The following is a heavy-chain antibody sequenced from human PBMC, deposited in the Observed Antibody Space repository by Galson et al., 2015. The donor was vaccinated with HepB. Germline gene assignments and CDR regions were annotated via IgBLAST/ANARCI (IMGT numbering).Heavy chain of an antibody. J-gene: IGHJ4*02. CDR1: GYSFTSYW. CDR2: IDPSDSYT. Sequence: QSGAEVKKPGESLRISCKGSGYSFTSYWISWVRQMPGKGLEWMGRIDPSDSYTNYSPSFQGHVTISADKSISTAYLQWSSLKASDTAMYYCARTSYDSSGYYYGGYFDYWGQGTLVTVSS. D-gene: IGHD3-22*01. V-gene: IGHV5-10-1*01. CDR3: ARTSYDSSGYYYGGYFDY.